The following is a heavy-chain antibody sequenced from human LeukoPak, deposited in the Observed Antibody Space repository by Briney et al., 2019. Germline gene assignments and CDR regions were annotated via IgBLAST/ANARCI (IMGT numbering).Heavy chain of an antibody. CDR3: ARASAHWVYGMDV. CDR2: INPNSGGT. CDR1: GYTFTGYY. V-gene: IGHV1-2*04. Sequence: ASVKVSCKASGYTFTGYYMHWVRQAPGQGLEWMGWINPNSGGTNYAQKFQGWVTMTRDTSISTAYMDLSRLRSDDTAVYYCARASAHWVYGMDVWGQGTTVTVSS. D-gene: IGHD7-27*01. J-gene: IGHJ6*02.